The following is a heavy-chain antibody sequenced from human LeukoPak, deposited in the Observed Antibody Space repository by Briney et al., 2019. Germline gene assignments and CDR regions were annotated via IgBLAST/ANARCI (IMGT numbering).Heavy chain of an antibody. CDR1: GWTFDDYA. CDR3: AKDASQQWMVLGYVDY. Sequence: GRSLRLSCAASGWTFDDYAMHWVRQAPGKGLEWISGISWNSGSIGYADSVKGRFTISRDNVKTSMYLQMNSLRAEDTALYYCAKDASQQWMVLGYVDYWGQGTLVTVSS. D-gene: IGHD6-19*01. J-gene: IGHJ4*02. V-gene: IGHV3-9*01. CDR2: ISWNSGSI.